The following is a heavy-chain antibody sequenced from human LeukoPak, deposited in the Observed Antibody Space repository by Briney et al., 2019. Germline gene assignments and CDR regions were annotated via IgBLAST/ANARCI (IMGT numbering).Heavy chain of an antibody. D-gene: IGHD4-17*01. CDR2: INPNSGGT. Sequence: ASVKVSCKASGYTFTGYYMHWVRQAPGQGLEWMGWINPNSGGTNYAQKFQGRVTMTRETSISTAYMELSRLRSDDTAVYYCARDTFEDGDQFFDYWGQGTLVTVSS. CDR1: GYTFTGYY. J-gene: IGHJ4*02. CDR3: ARDTFEDGDQFFDY. V-gene: IGHV1-2*02.